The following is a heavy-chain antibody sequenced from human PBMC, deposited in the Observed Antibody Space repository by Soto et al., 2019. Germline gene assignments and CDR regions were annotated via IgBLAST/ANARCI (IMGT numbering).Heavy chain of an antibody. Sequence: SETLSLTCAVSGGSISSSNWWSWVRQPPGKGLEWIGEIYHSGSTNYNPSLKSRVTISVDKSKNQFSLKLSSVTAADTAVYYCARTGDFWSGYSVNYGMDVWGQGTTGTSP. CDR3: ARTGDFWSGYSVNYGMDV. CDR2: IYHSGST. CDR1: GGSISSSNW. D-gene: IGHD3-3*01. V-gene: IGHV4-4*02. J-gene: IGHJ6*02.